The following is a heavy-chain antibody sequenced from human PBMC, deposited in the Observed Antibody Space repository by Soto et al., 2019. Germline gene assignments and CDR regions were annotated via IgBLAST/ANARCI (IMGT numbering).Heavy chain of an antibody. J-gene: IGHJ5*02. Sequence: PSETLSLTCTVSGGSISSGGDYWSWIRQHPGKGLEWIGYIYYSGSTYYNPSLKSRVTISVDTSKNQFSLKLSSVTAADTAVYYCARHRPDIVVVPSWFDPWGQGTLVTVS. V-gene: IGHV4-31*03. CDR2: IYYSGST. D-gene: IGHD2-2*01. CDR3: ARHRPDIVVVPSWFDP. CDR1: GGSISSGGDY.